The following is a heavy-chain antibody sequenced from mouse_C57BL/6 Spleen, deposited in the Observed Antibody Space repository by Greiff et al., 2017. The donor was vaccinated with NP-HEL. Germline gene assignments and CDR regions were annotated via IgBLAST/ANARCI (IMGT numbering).Heavy chain of an antibody. V-gene: IGHV3-6*01. CDR3: ARGGGLRLPSYAMDY. CDR2: ISYDGSN. CDR1: GYSITSGYY. D-gene: IGHD3-2*02. Sequence: DVKLVESGPGLVKPSQSLSLTCSVTGYSITSGYYWNWIRQFPGNKLEWMGYISYDGSNNYNPSLKNRISITRDTSKNQFFLKLNSVTTEDTATYYCARGGGLRLPSYAMDYWGQGTSVTVSS. J-gene: IGHJ4*01.